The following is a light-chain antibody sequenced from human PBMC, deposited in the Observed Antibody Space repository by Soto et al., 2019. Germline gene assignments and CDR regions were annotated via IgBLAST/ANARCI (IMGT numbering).Light chain of an antibody. CDR1: QSVSSY. CDR2: DAS. J-gene: IGKJ4*01. CDR3: QHRSNWPLT. Sequence: EVVLTQSPATLSLSPGERATLSCRASQSVSSYLAWYQQKPGQAPRLLIYDASNRATGIPARFSGSGSGTDFTLTISSLEPEDFAVYYCQHRSNWPLTFGGGTKVEIK. V-gene: IGKV3-11*01.